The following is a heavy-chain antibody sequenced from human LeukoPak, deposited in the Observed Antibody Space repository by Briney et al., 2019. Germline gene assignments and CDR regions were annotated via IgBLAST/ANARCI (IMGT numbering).Heavy chain of an antibody. V-gene: IGHV4-31*03. CDR2: IYYSGST. CDR3: ARGYSSTWAGLGY. J-gene: IGHJ4*02. D-gene: IGHD6-13*01. CDR1: GGSISSGGYY. Sequence: SETLSLTCTVSGGSISSGGYYWSWIRQHPGKGLEWIGYIYYSGSTYYNPSLKSRVTISVDTSKNQFSLKLSSVTAADTAVYYCARGYSSTWAGLGYWGQGTLVTVSS.